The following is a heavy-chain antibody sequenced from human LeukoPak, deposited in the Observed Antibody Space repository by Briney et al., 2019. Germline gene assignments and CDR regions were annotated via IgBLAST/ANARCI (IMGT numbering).Heavy chain of an antibody. CDR2: ISYDGSNK. CDR3: ARERGYSGYDRNYFDY. Sequence: PGGSLRLSCAASGFTFSSYAMHWVRQAPGKGLEWVAVISYDGSNKYYADSVKGRFTISRDNSKNTLYLQMNSLRAEDTAVYYCARERGYSGYDRNYFDYWGQGTLVTVSS. J-gene: IGHJ4*02. D-gene: IGHD5-12*01. V-gene: IGHV3-30*04. CDR1: GFTFSSYA.